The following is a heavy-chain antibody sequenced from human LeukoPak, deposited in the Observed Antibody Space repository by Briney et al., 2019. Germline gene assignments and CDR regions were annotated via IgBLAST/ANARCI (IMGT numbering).Heavy chain of an antibody. D-gene: IGHD5-18*01. V-gene: IGHV4-34*01. CDR3: ARDGYSYGYFLY. CDR1: GGSFSGYY. Sequence: PSETLSLTCAVYGGSFSGYYWSWIRQPPGKGLEWIGEINHSGSTNYNPSLKSRVTISVDTSKNQFSLKLSSVTAADTAVYYCARDGYSYGYFLYWGQGTLVTVSS. CDR2: INHSGST. J-gene: IGHJ4*02.